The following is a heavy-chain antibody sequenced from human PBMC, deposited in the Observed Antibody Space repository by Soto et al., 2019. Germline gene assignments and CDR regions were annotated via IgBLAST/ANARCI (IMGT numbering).Heavy chain of an antibody. J-gene: IGHJ6*02. CDR3: ARVSWREKYGMDV. CDR1: GFTFSSYA. CDR2: ISAGGST. V-gene: IGHV3-23*01. Sequence: PGGSLRLSCAASGFTFSSYAMSWVRQAPGKGLEWVSVISAGGSTYYADSVKGRFTVSRANAKNSLYLQMNRLRAEDTAVYYCARVSWREKYGMDVWGQGT.